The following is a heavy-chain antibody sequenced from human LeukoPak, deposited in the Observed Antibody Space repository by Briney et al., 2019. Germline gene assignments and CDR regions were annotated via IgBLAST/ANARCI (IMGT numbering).Heavy chain of an antibody. V-gene: IGHV1-2*06. Sequence: ASVKVSCKASGYTFTGYYMHWVRQAPGQGLEWMGRINPNSGGTNYAQKFQGRVTMTTDTSTSTAYMELRSLRSDDTAVYYCARVDSDSAIFGVVIIGFDYWGQGTLVTVSS. CDR1: GYTFTGYY. CDR2: INPNSGGT. D-gene: IGHD3-3*01. CDR3: ARVDSDSAIFGVVIIGFDY. J-gene: IGHJ4*02.